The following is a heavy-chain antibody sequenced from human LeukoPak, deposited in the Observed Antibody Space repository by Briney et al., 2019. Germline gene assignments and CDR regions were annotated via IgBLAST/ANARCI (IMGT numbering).Heavy chain of an antibody. Sequence: PGGSLRLSCAASGFTFGSCWMNWVRQAPGKGPEWVANIKQDGSEIYYVDSMKGRFTISRDNAKNSLYLQMNSLRAEDTAVYYCAKAPSYYYDSSGYFYYFDYWGQGTLVTVSS. CDR1: GFTFGSCW. CDR2: IKQDGSEI. CDR3: AKAPSYYYDSSGYFYYFDY. V-gene: IGHV3-7*03. D-gene: IGHD3-22*01. J-gene: IGHJ4*02.